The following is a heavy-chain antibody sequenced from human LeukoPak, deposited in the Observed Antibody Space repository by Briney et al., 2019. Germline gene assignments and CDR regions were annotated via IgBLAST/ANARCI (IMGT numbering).Heavy chain of an antibody. Sequence: PGGSLRLSCAASGFSVGANFMSWVCQAPGKGLEWLSVIYSGGATYYADSVKGRFTISRDILKNTLFLQMNSLRAEDTAVYYCARDRGYYDRSGYFYDSNWGQGTLVTVSS. D-gene: IGHD3-22*01. J-gene: IGHJ4*02. CDR1: GFSVGANF. V-gene: IGHV3-66*01. CDR2: IYSGGAT. CDR3: ARDRGYYDRSGYFYDSN.